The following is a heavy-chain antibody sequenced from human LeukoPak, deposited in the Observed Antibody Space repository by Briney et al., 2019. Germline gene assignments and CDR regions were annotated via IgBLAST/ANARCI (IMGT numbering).Heavy chain of an antibody. J-gene: IGHJ6*03. CDR2: IIPIFGTA. V-gene: IGHV1-69*05. D-gene: IGHD2/OR15-2a*01. CDR3: ARESSSMDGYYYYYMDV. Sequence: SVKVSCKASGGTFSSYAISWVRQAPGQGLEWMGGIIPIFGTANYAQKFQGRVTITTDESTSTAYMELSSLRSEDTAVYYCARESSSMDGYYYYYMDVWGKGTTVTVSS. CDR1: GGTFSSYA.